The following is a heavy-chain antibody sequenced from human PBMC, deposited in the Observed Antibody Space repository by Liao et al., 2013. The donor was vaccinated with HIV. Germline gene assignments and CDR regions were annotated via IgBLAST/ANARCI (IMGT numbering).Heavy chain of an antibody. V-gene: IGHV4-34*01. Sequence: QVQLQQWGAGLLKPSETLSLSCAVSGGSLSDYYWSWIRQSPGQGLEWIGEISHSGTTNYNPSLKSRVTLSKDTSKNQFSLKVTSVTAADTAVYYCARKEGYTSGTYFLDYWGQGTPVTVSS. CDR1: GGSLSDYY. CDR3: ARKEGYTSGTYFLDY. D-gene: IGHD3-10*01. CDR2: ISHSGTT. J-gene: IGHJ4*02.